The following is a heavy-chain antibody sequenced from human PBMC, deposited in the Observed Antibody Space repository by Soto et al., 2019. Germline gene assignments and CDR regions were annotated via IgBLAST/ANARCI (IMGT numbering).Heavy chain of an antibody. D-gene: IGHD3-3*01. Sequence: LRLSCAASGFTFSSYSMNWVRQAPGKGLEWVSSISSSSSYIYYADSVKGRFTISRDNAKNSLYLQMNSLRAEDTAVYYCARFSEWLPYYFDYWGQGTLVTVSS. J-gene: IGHJ4*02. V-gene: IGHV3-21*01. CDR2: ISSSSSYI. CDR1: GFTFSSYS. CDR3: ARFSEWLPYYFDY.